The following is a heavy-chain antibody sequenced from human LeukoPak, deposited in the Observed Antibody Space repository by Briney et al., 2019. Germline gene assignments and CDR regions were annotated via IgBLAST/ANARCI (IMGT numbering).Heavy chain of an antibody. CDR1: GGSFSGYY. CDR3: ARSGERAFDI. Sequence: SETLSLTCAVYGGSFSGYYWSWIRQPPGKGLEWIGEINHSGSTNYNPSLKSRVTISVDTSKNQFSLKLSSVTAADTAVYYCARSGERAFDIWGQGTMVTASS. J-gene: IGHJ3*02. CDR2: INHSGST. V-gene: IGHV4-34*01. D-gene: IGHD1-1*01.